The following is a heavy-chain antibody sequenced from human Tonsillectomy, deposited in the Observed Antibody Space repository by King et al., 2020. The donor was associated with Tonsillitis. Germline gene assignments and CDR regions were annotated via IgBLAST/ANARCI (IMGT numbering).Heavy chain of an antibody. D-gene: IGHD3-22*01. Sequence: VQLVQSGGRLVQPGGSLRLSCAASGFTFSSYAMSWVRQAPGKGLEWVSAISGSGGSTYYADSVKGRFTISRDNSKNTLYLQMNSLRAEDTAVYYCAKDYPYYYDSSGYRANYFDYWGQGTLVTVSS. V-gene: IGHV3-23*04. CDR3: AKDYPYYYDSSGYRANYFDY. CDR1: GFTFSSYA. CDR2: ISGSGGST. J-gene: IGHJ4*02.